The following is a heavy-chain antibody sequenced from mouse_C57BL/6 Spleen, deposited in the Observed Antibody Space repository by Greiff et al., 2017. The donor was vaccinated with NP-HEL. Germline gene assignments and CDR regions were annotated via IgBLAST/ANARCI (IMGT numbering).Heavy chain of an antibody. V-gene: IGHV1-69*01. CDR1: GYTFTSYW. CDR2: IDPSDSYT. J-gene: IGHJ2*01. CDR3: ARRTVVAPFDY. Sequence: VQLQQPGAELVMPGASVKLSCKASGYTFTSYWMHWVKQRPGQGLEWIGEIDPSDSYTNYNQKFKGKSTLTVDKSSSTAYMQLSSLTSEDSAVYYCARRTVVAPFDYWGQGTTLTVSS. D-gene: IGHD1-1*01.